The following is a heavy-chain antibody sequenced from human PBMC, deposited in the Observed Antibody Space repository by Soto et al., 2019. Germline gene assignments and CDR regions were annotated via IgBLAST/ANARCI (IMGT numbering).Heavy chain of an antibody. CDR3: AKDQGIAVAVFDY. J-gene: IGHJ4*02. CDR1: GDSISSYY. Sequence: SETLSLTCTVSGDSISSYYWSWIRQPPGKGLEWIGYIYYSGSTNYNPSLKSRVTISVDTSKNQFSLKLSSVTAADTAVYYCAKDQGIAVAVFDYWGRGTLVTVSS. CDR2: IYYSGST. V-gene: IGHV4-59*12. D-gene: IGHD6-19*01.